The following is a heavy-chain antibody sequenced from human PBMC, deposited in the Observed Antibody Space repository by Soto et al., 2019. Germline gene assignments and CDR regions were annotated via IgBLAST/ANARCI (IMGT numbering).Heavy chain of an antibody. Sequence: SETLSLTCTVSVGSISSSGYHWSWIRQHPGKGPEWIGYISYRGSTYYNPSLKSRVTISVDTSKNRFSLKLISVTAADTAVYYCARTSDFGFRDWFDPWGQGTLVTV. D-gene: IGHD3-3*01. CDR3: ARTSDFGFRDWFDP. V-gene: IGHV4-31*03. CDR1: VGSISSSGYH. J-gene: IGHJ5*02. CDR2: ISYRGST.